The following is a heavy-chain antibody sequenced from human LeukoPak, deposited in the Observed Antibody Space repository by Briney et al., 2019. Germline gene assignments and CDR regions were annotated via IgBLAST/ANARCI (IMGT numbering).Heavy chain of an antibody. CDR2: INHRGST. CDR1: GGSFSGYY. J-gene: IGHJ6*03. V-gene: IGHV4-34*01. D-gene: IGHD3-10*01. CDR3: ARGRIKYYYGSGSYFPYYYYYMDV. Sequence: PSGTLSLTCAVYGGSFSGYYWSWIRQPPGKGLEWIGEINHRGSTNYNPSLKSRVTISVDTSKNQFSLKLSSVTAANTAVYYCARGRIKYYYGSGSYFPYYYYYMDVWGKGTTVTVSS.